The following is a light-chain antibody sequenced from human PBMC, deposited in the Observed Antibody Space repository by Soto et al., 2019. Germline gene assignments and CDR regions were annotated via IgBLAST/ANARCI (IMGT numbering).Light chain of an antibody. Sequence: SVLTQPASESGSPRKSITISCTGTTSDVGSYDLVSWYQQRPGKAPKIMIYEVSKRPSGDSNRFSGSKSGNTASLTISGLQAEDEADYYCCSYAGGRSPYVFGTGTKVTVL. CDR2: EVS. CDR3: CSYAGGRSPYV. CDR1: TSDVGSYDL. V-gene: IGLV2-23*02. J-gene: IGLJ1*01.